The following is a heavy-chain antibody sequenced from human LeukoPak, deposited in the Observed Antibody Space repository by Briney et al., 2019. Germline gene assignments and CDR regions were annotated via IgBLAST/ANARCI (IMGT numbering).Heavy chain of an antibody. CDR3: ARGLMTTEDY. V-gene: IGHV4-34*01. J-gene: IGHJ4*02. CDR1: GGSFSGYY. D-gene: IGHD4-17*01. CDR2: INHSGST. Sequence: SETLSLTCAVYGGSFSGYYWSWIRQPPGKGLEWSGEINHSGSTNYNPSLKSRVTISVDTSKNQFSLKLSSVTAADTAVYYCARGLMTTEDYWGQGTLVTVSS.